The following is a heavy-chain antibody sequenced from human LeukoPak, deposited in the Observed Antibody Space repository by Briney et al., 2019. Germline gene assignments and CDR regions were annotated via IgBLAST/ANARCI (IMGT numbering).Heavy chain of an antibody. J-gene: IGHJ5*02. CDR2: ISGSDGST. CDR3: AKDARPYYYDSSGYPRNWFDP. Sequence: PGGSLRLSCAASGFTFSSYAMSWVRQAPGKGLEWVSAISGSDGSTYYADSVKGRFTISRDNSKNTLYLQMNSLRAEDTAVYYCAKDARPYYYDSSGYPRNWFDPWGQGTLVTVSS. D-gene: IGHD3-22*01. V-gene: IGHV3-23*01. CDR1: GFTFSSYA.